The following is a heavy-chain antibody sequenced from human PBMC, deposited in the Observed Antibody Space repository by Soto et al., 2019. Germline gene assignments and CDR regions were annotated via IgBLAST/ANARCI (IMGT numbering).Heavy chain of an antibody. CDR3: ARDYGGQVLWTNAFDI. D-gene: IGHD2-2*01. Sequence: QVQLVESGGGVVQPGRSLRLSCAASGFTFSSHAVHWVRQAPGKGLEWVAVVSYDGSNKYYADSVKGRFTISRDNSKNTLYLQMNSLRAEDTAVYYCARDYGGQVLWTNAFDIWGQGTMVTVSS. J-gene: IGHJ3*02. CDR1: GFTFSSHA. CDR2: VSYDGSNK. V-gene: IGHV3-30-3*01.